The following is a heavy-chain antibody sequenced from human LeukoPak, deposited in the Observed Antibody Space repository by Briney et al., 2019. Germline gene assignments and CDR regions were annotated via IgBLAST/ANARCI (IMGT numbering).Heavy chain of an antibody. D-gene: IGHD4-17*01. CDR2: IRYDGNNK. V-gene: IGHV3-30*02. J-gene: IGHJ3*02. CDR3: AKGYGDLVAFDI. CDR1: GFTFRSYG. Sequence: GGSLRLSCAASGFTFRSYGMDWVRQAPGKGLEWVAFIRYDGNNKEYADSVKGRFTISRDNSKNTLYLQMNSRRAEDTAVYYCAKGYGDLVAFDIWGQGTMVTVSS.